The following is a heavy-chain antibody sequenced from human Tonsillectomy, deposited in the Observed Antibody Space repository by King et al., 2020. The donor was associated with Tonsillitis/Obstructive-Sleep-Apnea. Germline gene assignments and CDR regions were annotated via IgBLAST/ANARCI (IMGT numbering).Heavy chain of an antibody. CDR2: IDWDDDK. V-gene: IGHV2-70*15. J-gene: IGHJ4*02. CDR1: GFSLSTSGMC. D-gene: IGHD1-26*01. Sequence: LTLKESGPALVKPTQTLTLTCTFSGFSLSTSGMCVSWIRQPPGKALEWLARIDWDDDKYYSTSLKTRLTISKDTSKNQVVLTMTNMEPVDTATYYCARTPYSGSYSAPDYCGQGTLVTVSP. CDR3: ARTPYSGSYSAPDY.